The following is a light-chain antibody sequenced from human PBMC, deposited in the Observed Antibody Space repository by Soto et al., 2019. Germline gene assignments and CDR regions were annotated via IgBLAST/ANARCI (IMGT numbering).Light chain of an antibody. J-gene: IGKJ4*01. V-gene: IGKV3-20*01. CDR1: QSVSSNY. CDR3: QQYDSSRLT. CDR2: DTS. Sequence: EIVFTQSPGTLALSPGERATLSFRASQSVSSNYLAWYQQKPVQATRLLIYDTSSRASDIPDRFSGSGSGTDFTLTISRLEPEDFAVYYCQQYDSSRLTFGGGTKVDNK.